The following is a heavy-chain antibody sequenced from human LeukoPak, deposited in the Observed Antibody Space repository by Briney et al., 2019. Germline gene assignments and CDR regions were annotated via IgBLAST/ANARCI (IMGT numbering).Heavy chain of an antibody. J-gene: IGHJ4*02. D-gene: IGHD4-17*01. V-gene: IGHV3-21*01. CDR3: ARDYGDYAGFDY. CDR2: ISSSSSYI. CDR1: GFTFSSYW. Sequence: GGSLRLSCAASGFTFSSYWMSWVRQAPGKGLEWVSSISSSSSYIYYADSVKGRFTISRDNAKNSLYLQMNSLRAEDTAVYYCARDYGDYAGFDYWGQGTLVTVSS.